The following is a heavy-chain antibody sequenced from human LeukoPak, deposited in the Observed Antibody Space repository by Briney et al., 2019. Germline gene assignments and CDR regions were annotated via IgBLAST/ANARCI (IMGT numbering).Heavy chain of an antibody. J-gene: IGHJ5*02. CDR3: ARGVQGYCSGGSCKNWFDP. Sequence: SETLSLTCAVYGGSFSGYYWSWIRQPPGKGLEWIGEINHSGSTNYNPSLKSRVTISVDTSKNQFSLKLSSVTAADTAVYYCARGVQGYCSGGSCKNWFDPWGQGTLVTVSS. V-gene: IGHV4-34*01. CDR2: INHSGST. D-gene: IGHD2-15*01. CDR1: GGSFSGYY.